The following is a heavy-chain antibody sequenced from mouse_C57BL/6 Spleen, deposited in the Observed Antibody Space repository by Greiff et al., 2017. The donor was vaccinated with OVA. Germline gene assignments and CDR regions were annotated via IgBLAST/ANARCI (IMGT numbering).Heavy chain of an antibody. D-gene: IGHD1-1*01. J-gene: IGHJ1*03. V-gene: IGHV1-81*01. CDR2: IYPRSGNT. CDR3: ARGASTVVADWYFDV. CDR1: GYTFTSYG. Sequence: VHLVESGAELARPGASVKLSCKASGYTFTSYGISWVKQRTGQGLEWIGEIYPRSGNTYYNEKFKGKATLTADKSSRTAYMELRSLTSEDSAVYFCARGASTVVADWYFDVWGTGTTVTVSS.